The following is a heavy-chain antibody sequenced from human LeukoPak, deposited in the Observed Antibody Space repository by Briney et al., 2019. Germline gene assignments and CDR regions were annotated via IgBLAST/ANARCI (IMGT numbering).Heavy chain of an antibody. Sequence: SETLSLTCTVSGGSISSGSYYWSWIRQPAGKGLEWIGRIYTSGSTNYNPSLKSRVTISVDTSKNQFSLKLSSVTAADTAVYYCARDRGDASSGYIGEYYYYYMDVWGKGTTVTVSS. J-gene: IGHJ6*03. CDR1: GGSISSGSYY. V-gene: IGHV4-61*02. D-gene: IGHD3-22*01. CDR2: IYTSGST. CDR3: ARDRGDASSGYIGEYYYYYMDV.